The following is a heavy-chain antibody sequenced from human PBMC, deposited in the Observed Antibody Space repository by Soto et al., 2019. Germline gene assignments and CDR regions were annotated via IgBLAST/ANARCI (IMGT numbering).Heavy chain of an antibody. J-gene: IGHJ4*02. Sequence: GASVKVSCKASGGTFSSYTISWVRQAPGQGLEWMGRIIPILGIANYAQKFQGRVTITADKSTSTAYMELSSLRSEDTAVYYCVRDLRGGDSSGWSDYWGQGTLVTVSS. CDR2: IIPILGIA. CDR1: GGTFSSYT. CDR3: VRDLRGGDSSGWSDY. V-gene: IGHV1-69*04. D-gene: IGHD6-19*01.